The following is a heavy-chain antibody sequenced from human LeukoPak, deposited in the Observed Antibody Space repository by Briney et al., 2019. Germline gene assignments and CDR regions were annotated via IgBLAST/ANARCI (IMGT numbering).Heavy chain of an antibody. CDR2: IYYSGST. D-gene: IGHD3-3*01. J-gene: IGHJ4*02. CDR3: ARQWADFWSGYYLVFDY. CDR1: GGSISISSYY. V-gene: IGHV4-39*01. Sequence: SETLSLTCTLSGGSISISSYYWGWIRQPPGKGLEWIGSIYYSGSTYYNPSLKSRVTISVDTSKNQFSLKLSSVTAADTAVYYCARQWADFWSGYYLVFDYWGQGTLVTVSS.